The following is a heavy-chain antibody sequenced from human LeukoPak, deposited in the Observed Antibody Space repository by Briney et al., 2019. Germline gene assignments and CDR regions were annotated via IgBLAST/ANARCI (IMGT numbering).Heavy chain of an antibody. CDR1: GYSFTNYW. V-gene: IGHV5-51*01. D-gene: IGHD6-19*01. J-gene: IGHJ4*02. CDR3: ATSQQWLEYYFDY. CDR2: IYPGDSDT. Sequence: GESLKISCKGSGYSFTNYWIGWVRQMPGKGLEWMGIIYPGDSDTKYSPSFQGQVTISADKSISTAYLQWSSLKASDTAMYYCATSQQWLEYYFDYWGQGTLVTVPS.